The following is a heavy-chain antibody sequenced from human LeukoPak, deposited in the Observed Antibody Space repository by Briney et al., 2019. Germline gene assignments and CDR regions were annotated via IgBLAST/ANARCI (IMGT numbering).Heavy chain of an antibody. CDR2: MSPNSGDT. CDR1: GYTFTSYD. J-gene: IGHJ4*02. D-gene: IGHD6-6*01. V-gene: IGHV1-8*01. Sequence: GASVKVSCKASGYTFTSYDFNWVRQATGQRPEWMGWMSPNSGDTGYAQKFQGRVTMTRDTSTSTVYMELSSLRSDDTAVYYCARTAARRFDYWGQGTLVTVSS. CDR3: ARTAARRFDY.